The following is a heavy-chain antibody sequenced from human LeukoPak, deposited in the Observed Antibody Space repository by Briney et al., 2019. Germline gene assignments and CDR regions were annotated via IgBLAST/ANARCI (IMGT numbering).Heavy chain of an antibody. Sequence: PGGSLRLSCAASGFTINSYAMSWVRQAPGKGLEWVSPVSTSGDNTYYADSVKGRFTISRDNSKNTLYLQVNSLRAEDTAVYYCAKRGVAAGRQYYIDYWGQGTLVTVSS. D-gene: IGHD6-13*01. CDR1: GFTINSYA. V-gene: IGHV3-23*01. CDR3: AKRGVAAGRQYYIDY. J-gene: IGHJ4*02. CDR2: VSTSGDNT.